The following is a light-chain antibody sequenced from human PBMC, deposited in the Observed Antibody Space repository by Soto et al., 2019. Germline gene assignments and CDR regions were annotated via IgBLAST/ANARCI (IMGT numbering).Light chain of an antibody. CDR3: QQYDGSPPWT. V-gene: IGKV3-20*01. J-gene: IGKJ1*01. CDR1: QSVSSTS. CDR2: GAS. Sequence: EIVLTQSPGTLSFSPGERATISCRASQSVSSTSLACYQQKPGQAPRLLIYGASNRATGLPDRFSGSGSGTDFSLTISRLEPEDVAVYYCQQYDGSPPWTFGLGTKVEFK.